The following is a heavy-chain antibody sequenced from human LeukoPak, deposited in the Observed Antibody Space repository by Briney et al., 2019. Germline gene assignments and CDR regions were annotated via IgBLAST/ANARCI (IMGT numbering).Heavy chain of an antibody. CDR2: INTDGSST. D-gene: IGHD3-3*01. CDR1: GFTFSSYW. Sequence: GGSLRLSCAASGFTFSSYWMHWVRQAPGKGLVWVSRINTDGSSTSYADSVKGRFTISRDNAKNSLYLQMNSLRAEDTAVYYCARLPGPYDFWDYWGQGTLVTVSS. CDR3: ARLPGPYDFWDY. J-gene: IGHJ4*02. V-gene: IGHV3-74*01.